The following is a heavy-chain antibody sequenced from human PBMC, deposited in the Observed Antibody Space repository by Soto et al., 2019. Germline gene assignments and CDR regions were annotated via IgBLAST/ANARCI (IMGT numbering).Heavy chain of an antibody. Sequence: GSLRLSCAASGFTFSSYSMNRVRQAPGKGLEWVSYISSSSSTIYYADSVKGRFTISRDNAKNSLYLQMNSLRDEDTAVYYCARPEYSSSSYGMDVWGQGTTVTVSS. J-gene: IGHJ6*02. CDR1: GFTFSSYS. CDR3: ARPEYSSSSYGMDV. V-gene: IGHV3-48*02. CDR2: ISSSSSTI. D-gene: IGHD6-6*01.